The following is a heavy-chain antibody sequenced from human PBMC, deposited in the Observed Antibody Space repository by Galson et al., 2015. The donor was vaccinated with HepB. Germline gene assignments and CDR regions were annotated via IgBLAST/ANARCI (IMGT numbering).Heavy chain of an antibody. CDR2: INHSGST. V-gene: IGHV4-34*01. CDR1: GGSFSGYY. CDR3: ASLFTVKLNYYYYGMDV. D-gene: IGHD3-10*02. J-gene: IGHJ6*02. Sequence: SETLSLTCAVYGGSFSGYYWSWIRQPPGKGLEWIGEINHSGSTNYNPSLKSRVTISVDTSKNQFSLKLSSVTAADTAVYYCASLFTVKLNYYYYGMDVWGQGTTVTVSS.